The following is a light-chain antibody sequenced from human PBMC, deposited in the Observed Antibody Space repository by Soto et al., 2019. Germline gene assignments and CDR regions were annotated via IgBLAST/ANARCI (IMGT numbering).Light chain of an antibody. CDR3: QQVESYPST. Sequence: IQLTHTPSSLSASVGDRVTITCRASQGISSFLAWYQQKPGKAPKLLIYAASSLQSGVPSRFSGSGFGTDFTLTITSLQPEDFATYYCQQVESYPSTFGGGTKVDIK. CDR1: QGISSF. J-gene: IGKJ4*01. V-gene: IGKV1-9*01. CDR2: AAS.